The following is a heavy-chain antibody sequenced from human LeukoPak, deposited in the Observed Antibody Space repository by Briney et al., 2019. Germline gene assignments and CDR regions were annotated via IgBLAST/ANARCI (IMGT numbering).Heavy chain of an antibody. CDR2: IYYSGST. CDR3: ARVEGDCSSTSCYHDY. Sequence: PSETLSLTCTVSGGSISSYYWSWIRQPPGKGLEWIGYIYYSGSTNYNPSLKSRDTISVDTSKNQFSLKLSSVTAADTAVYYCARVEGDCSSTSCYHDYWGQGTLVTVSS. J-gene: IGHJ4*02. CDR1: GGSISSYY. D-gene: IGHD2-2*01. V-gene: IGHV4-59*01.